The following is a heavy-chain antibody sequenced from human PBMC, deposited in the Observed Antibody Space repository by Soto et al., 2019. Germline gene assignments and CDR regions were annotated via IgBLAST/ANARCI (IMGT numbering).Heavy chain of an antibody. Sequence: EVQLVETGGGLIQPGGSLRLSCAASGFTVSNNYMGWVRQAPGKGLEWVSLIYSGGSTFYADSVKGRFTISRDNSQNTLFLQMNSLSAEDTAVYFCATYASFDYWGQGTLVTVSS. D-gene: IGHD2-2*01. V-gene: IGHV3-53*02. J-gene: IGHJ4*02. CDR1: GFTVSNNY. CDR2: IYSGGST. CDR3: ATYASFDY.